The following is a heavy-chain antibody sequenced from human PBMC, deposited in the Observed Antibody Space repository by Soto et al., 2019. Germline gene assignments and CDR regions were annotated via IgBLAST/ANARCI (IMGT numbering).Heavy chain of an antibody. V-gene: IGHV4-61*01. J-gene: IGHJ5*02. D-gene: IGHD3-22*01. CDR3: ARVPYYDSSRIWFDP. CDR2: IYYSGST. CDR1: RGSVSSGSFY. Sequence: SETLSLTCTVSRGSVSSGSFYWSWIRQPPGKALEWIGYIYYSGSTNYKPSLKSRVTISVDMSKNQFSLRLSSVTAADTAVYYCARVPYYDSSRIWFDPWGQGTLVTVSS.